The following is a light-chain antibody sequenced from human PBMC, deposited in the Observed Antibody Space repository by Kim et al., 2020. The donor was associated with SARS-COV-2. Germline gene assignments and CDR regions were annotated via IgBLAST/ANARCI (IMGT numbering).Light chain of an antibody. CDR2: WAS. J-gene: IGKJ2*01. V-gene: IGKV4-1*01. CDR1: QSVLYSSNNQHY. CDR3: QQYYSTPYT. Sequence: RATINCKSSQSVLYSSNNQHYLDWYQQKPGQPPKLLIYWASTREYGVPDRFSGSGSGSDFTLTISSLQAEDVAVYYCQQYYSTPYTFGQGTKLEI.